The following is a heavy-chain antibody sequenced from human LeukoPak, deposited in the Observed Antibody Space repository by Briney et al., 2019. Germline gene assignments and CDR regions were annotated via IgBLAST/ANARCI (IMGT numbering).Heavy chain of an antibody. CDR2: ISWNSGSI. D-gene: IGHD3-9*01. Sequence: GRSLRLSCAASGFTFDDYAMHWVRQAPGKGLEWVSGISWNSGSIGYAHSVKGRFTISRDNAKNSLYLQMNSLRAEDTALYYCAKDPGYGILTPYGMDVWGQGTTVTVSS. CDR3: AKDPGYGILTPYGMDV. CDR1: GFTFDDYA. J-gene: IGHJ6*02. V-gene: IGHV3-9*01.